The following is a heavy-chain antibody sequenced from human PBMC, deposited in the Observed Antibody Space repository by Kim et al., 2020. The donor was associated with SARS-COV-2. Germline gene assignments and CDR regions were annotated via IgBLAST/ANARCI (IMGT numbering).Heavy chain of an antibody. CDR2: IIPILGIA. CDR1: GGTFSSYA. J-gene: IGHJ4*02. CDR3: ARHGGGCSGCHLYYFDY. V-gene: IGHV1-69*04. Sequence: SVKVSCKASGGTFSSYAISWVRQAPGQGLEWMGRIIPILGIANYAQKFQGRVTITADKSTSTAYMELSSLRSEDTAVYYCARHGGGCSGCHLYYFDYWGQGTLVTVSS. D-gene: IGHD6-19*01.